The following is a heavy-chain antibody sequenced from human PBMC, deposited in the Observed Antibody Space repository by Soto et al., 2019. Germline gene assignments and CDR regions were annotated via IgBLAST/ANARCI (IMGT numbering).Heavy chain of an antibody. Sequence: QVQLVQSGAEVKKPGSSVKVSCKASGGTFSSYAISWVRQAPGQGLEWMGGIIPIFGTANYAQKFQGRVTSTADETTSTAYMELRSLRSEDTAVYYCARGGLTLYYYDSSGLAAFDYWGQGALVTVSS. V-gene: IGHV1-69*12. J-gene: IGHJ4*02. CDR2: IIPIFGTA. CDR3: ARGGLTLYYYDSSGLAAFDY. D-gene: IGHD3-22*01. CDR1: GGTFSSYA.